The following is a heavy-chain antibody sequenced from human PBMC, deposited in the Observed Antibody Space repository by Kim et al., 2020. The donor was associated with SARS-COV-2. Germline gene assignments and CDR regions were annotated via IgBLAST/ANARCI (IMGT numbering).Heavy chain of an antibody. CDR2: IYYSGST. D-gene: IGHD3-10*01. Sequence: SETLSLTCTVSGGSISSGGYYWSWIRQHPGKGLEWIGYIYYSGSTYYNPSLKSRVTISVDTSKNQFSLKLRSVTAADTAVYYCARGSGVMVRGVINPPLFDYWGQGTLVTVSS. V-gene: IGHV4-31*03. CDR1: GGSISSGGYY. CDR3: ARGSGVMVRGVINPPLFDY. J-gene: IGHJ4*02.